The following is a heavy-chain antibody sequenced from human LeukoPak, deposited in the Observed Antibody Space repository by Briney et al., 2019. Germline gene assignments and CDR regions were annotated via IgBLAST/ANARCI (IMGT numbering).Heavy chain of an antibody. CDR2: IWYDGSNK. J-gene: IGHJ4*02. V-gene: IGHV3-33*08. CDR3: ARDKEGSGSSWYVNY. Sequence: GGSLRLSCAASGFTFSNHWMHWVRQAPGKGLEWVAVIWYDGSNKYYADSVKGRFTISRDNSKNTLYLQMNSLRAEDTAVYYCARDKEGSGSSWYVNYWGQGTLVTVSS. CDR1: GFTFSNHW. D-gene: IGHD6-13*01.